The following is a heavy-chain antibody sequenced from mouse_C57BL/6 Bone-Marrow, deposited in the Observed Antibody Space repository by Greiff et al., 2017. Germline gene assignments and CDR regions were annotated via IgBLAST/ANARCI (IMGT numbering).Heavy chain of an antibody. Sequence: QVQLQQPGAELVKPGASVKLSCKASGYTFTSYWMHWVKQRPGQGLEWIGMIHPNSGSTNYNEKFKSKATLTVDKASSTAYMQLSSLTSEDSAVYYCARTVVATGDYWGQGTTLTVSS. CDR1: GYTFTSYW. D-gene: IGHD1-1*01. CDR2: IHPNSGST. J-gene: IGHJ2*01. CDR3: ARTVVATGDY. V-gene: IGHV1-64*01.